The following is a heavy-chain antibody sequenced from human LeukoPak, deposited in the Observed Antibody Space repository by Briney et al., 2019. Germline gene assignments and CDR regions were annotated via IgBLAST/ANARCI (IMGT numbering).Heavy chain of an antibody. CDR3: TRDTALYDSSASYYFDY. D-gene: IGHD3-22*01. CDR1: GFTFGDYA. CDR2: IRSKAYGGTT. J-gene: IGHJ4*02. V-gene: IGHV3-49*03. Sequence: GGSLRLSCTASGFTFGDYAMSWFRQAPGKGLEWVGFIRSKAYGGTTEYAASVKGGFTISRDDSKSIAYLKMNSLKTEDTAVYSCTRDTALYDSSASYYFDYWGQGTLVTVSS.